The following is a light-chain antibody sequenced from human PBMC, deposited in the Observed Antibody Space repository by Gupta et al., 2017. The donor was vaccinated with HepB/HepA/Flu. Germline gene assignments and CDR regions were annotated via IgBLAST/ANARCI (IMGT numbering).Light chain of an antibody. Sequence: TQSPGTLSLSPGERATLSCRASQSVNSSYLAWYQQKPGQAPRLLIYGASSRATGIPDRFSGSGSGTDFTLTISRLEPEDFAVYYCQQYGSSPTFGGGTKVEIK. CDR1: QSVNSSY. V-gene: IGKV3-20*01. CDR3: QQYGSSPT. J-gene: IGKJ4*01. CDR2: GAS.